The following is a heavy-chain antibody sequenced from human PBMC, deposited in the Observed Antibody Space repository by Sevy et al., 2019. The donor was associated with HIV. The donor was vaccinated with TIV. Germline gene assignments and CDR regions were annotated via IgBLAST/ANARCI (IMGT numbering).Heavy chain of an antibody. J-gene: IGHJ6*02. D-gene: IGHD6-13*01. CDR3: AGDFYSFSWYRSSTVYYDDGMDV. CDR1: GFTFSSYA. Sequence: GGSLRLSCAASGFTFSSYAMHWVRQAPGKGLEWVAVISYDGSNKYYADSLKGRFTISGDNSMYTLYLQMNSLRAEDTAVYYCAGDFYSFSWYRSSTVYYDDGMDVWGQGSTVTVSS. CDR2: ISYDGSNK. V-gene: IGHV3-30*04.